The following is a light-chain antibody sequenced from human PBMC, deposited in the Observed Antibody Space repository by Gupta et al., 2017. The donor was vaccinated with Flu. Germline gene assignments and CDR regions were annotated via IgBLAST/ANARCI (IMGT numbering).Light chain of an antibody. CDR1: QTISEF. CDR2: TAS. J-gene: IGKJ1*01. CDR3: QQRDNSLRT. V-gene: IGKV1-39*01. Sequence: DIQMTQSPSSLSASVGDRVTITSWASQTISEFLSWYQQKPGQAPKLLIYTASKVKSGAPSSYSSSGSGTDFTVSISSRQPEDFATYYCQQRDNSLRTFGQGTKVDMK.